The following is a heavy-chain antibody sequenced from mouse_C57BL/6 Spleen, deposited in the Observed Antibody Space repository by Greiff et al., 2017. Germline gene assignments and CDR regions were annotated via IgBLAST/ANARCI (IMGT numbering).Heavy chain of an antibody. CDR1: GYTFTGYW. CDR2: ILPGSGST. CDR3: ARGGVSLLPYAY. D-gene: IGHD1-2*01. V-gene: IGHV1-9*01. Sequence: VQLQQSGAELMKPGASVKLSCKATGYTFTGYWIEWVKQRPGHGLEWIGEILPGSGSTNYNEKFKGKATFTADTSSNTAYMQLSSLTTDDSAIFYCARGGVSLLPYAYWGQGTLVTVSA. J-gene: IGHJ3*01.